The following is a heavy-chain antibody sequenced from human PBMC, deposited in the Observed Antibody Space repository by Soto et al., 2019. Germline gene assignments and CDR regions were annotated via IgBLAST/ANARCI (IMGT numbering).Heavy chain of an antibody. CDR2: IYYSGST. Sequence: SETLSLTCTVSGGSISSYYWSWIRQPAGKGLEWIGYIYYSGSTNYNPSLKSRVTISVDTSKNQFSLKLSSVTAADTAVYYCARASGEIIVVVPAAISFDYWGQGTLVNVS. J-gene: IGHJ4*02. V-gene: IGHV4-59*01. CDR1: GGSISSYY. CDR3: ARASGEIIVVVPAAISFDY. D-gene: IGHD2-2*01.